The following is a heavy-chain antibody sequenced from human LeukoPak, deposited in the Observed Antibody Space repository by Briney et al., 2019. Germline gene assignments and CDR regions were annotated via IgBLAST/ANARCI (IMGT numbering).Heavy chain of an antibody. CDR1: GGSFSGYY. D-gene: IGHD1-26*01. CDR3: ARQVVGATNLYFDY. J-gene: IGHJ4*02. V-gene: IGHV4-34*01. CDR2: MNHSGST. Sequence: SETLSLTCAVYGGSFSGYYWSWIRHPPGKGQERIGEMNHSGSTNYNPSLKSRVTISVDTSKNQFSLKLSSVTAADTAVYYCARQVVGATNLYFDYWGQGTLVTVSS.